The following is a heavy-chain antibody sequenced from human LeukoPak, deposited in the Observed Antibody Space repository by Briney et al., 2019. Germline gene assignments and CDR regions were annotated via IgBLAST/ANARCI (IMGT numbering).Heavy chain of an antibody. V-gene: IGHV3-23*01. CDR1: GLSFSSLA. CDR2: IRGNGDT. CDR3: ARASWVSTTDAVR. D-gene: IGHD1-14*01. Sequence: GGSLRLSCAASGLSFSSLAMSWVRQGPARGLEWVSSIRGNGDTFYADSVKGRFTLSSDISRNTVYFQLNNLRVEDTAIYYCARASWVSTTDAVRWGQGTLVTVSS. J-gene: IGHJ4*02.